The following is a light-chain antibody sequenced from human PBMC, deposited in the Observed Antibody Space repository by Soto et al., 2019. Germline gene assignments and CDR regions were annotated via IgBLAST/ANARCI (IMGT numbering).Light chain of an antibody. Sequence: EVVMTQSPATLSVSPGERATLSCRASQSVGSAYVGWYQQKPGQAPRLLIFGASRGATGIPDRFSGSGSGTNFTLTINKVEPEDSAVYYCQHYGRSPSFGRGTKVDIK. J-gene: IGKJ1*01. CDR1: QSVGSAY. CDR2: GAS. CDR3: QHYGRSPS. V-gene: IGKV3-20*01.